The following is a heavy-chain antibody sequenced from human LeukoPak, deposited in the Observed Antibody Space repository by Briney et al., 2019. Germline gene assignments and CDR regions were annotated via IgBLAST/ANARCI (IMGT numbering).Heavy chain of an antibody. J-gene: IGHJ3*02. CDR1: GFTFSSYS. D-gene: IGHD6-13*01. CDR2: ISSSSSYI. CDR3: ARDSAGDAFDI. Sequence: GGSLRLSCAASGFTFSSYSMNWVRQAPGKGLEWVSSISSSSSYIYYADSVKGRFTISRDNAKNSLYLQMNSLRAEDTAVYYCARDSAGDAFDIWGQGTMATVSS. V-gene: IGHV3-21*01.